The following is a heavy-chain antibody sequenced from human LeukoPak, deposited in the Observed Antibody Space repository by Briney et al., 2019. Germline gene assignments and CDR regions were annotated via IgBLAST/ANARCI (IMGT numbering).Heavy chain of an antibody. CDR2: INHSGST. V-gene: IGHV4-34*01. CDR3: ARNVASP. J-gene: IGHJ5*02. D-gene: IGHD5-12*01. CDR1: GGSFSGYY. Sequence: SETLSLTCAVYGGSFSGYYWSWIRQPPGKGLEWIGEINHSGSTNYNPSLKSRVTISVETSKNQFSLKLSSVTAADTAVYYCARNVASPWGQGTLVSVSS.